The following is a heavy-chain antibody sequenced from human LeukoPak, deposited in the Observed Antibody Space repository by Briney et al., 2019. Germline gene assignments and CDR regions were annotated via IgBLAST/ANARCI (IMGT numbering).Heavy chain of an antibody. CDR3: ARSLRVRGVPDYMDV. V-gene: IGHV3-23*01. J-gene: IGHJ6*03. CDR2: ISGSGGST. D-gene: IGHD3-10*01. CDR1: GFTFSSYG. Sequence: GGTLRLSCAASGFTFSSYGMSWVRQAPGKGLEWVSAISGSGGSTYYADTVRGRFTISRDNSKNTLYLQMNSLRAEDTAVYYCARSLRVRGVPDYMDVWGKGTTVTISS.